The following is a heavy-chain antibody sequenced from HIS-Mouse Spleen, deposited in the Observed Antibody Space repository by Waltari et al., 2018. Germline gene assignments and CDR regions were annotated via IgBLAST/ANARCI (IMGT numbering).Heavy chain of an antibody. D-gene: IGHD6-13*01. CDR3: ARRYSSSWFDY. J-gene: IGHJ4*02. V-gene: IGHV5-51*03. CDR2: IYPGDSDP. CDR1: GYSFTSYW. Sequence: EVQLVQSGAEVKKPGESLKISCKGYGYSFTSYWIGWVRQMPGKGLEWMGVIYPGDSDPSYSPSFQGQVTSSADKSISTAYLQWSSLKASDTAMYYCARRYSSSWFDYWGQGTLVTVSS.